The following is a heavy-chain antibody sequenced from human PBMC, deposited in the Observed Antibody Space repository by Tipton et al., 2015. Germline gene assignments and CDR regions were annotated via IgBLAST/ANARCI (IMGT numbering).Heavy chain of an antibody. CDR2: IYYRSKWDN. D-gene: IGHD2-8*01. Sequence: GLVKPSQTLSLTCVISGDSVSSNRGSWNWIRQSPARGLEWLGRIYYRSKWDNDYAESVRGRISVYADMSKNQFSLQMNSVTPEDTAVYYCARRVRNGVLDIWGRGTVVTASS. J-gene: IGHJ3*02. V-gene: IGHV6-1*01. CDR1: GDSVSSNRGS. CDR3: ARRVRNGVLDI.